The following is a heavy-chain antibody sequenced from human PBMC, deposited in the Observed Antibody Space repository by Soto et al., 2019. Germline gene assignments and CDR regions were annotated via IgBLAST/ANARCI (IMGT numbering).Heavy chain of an antibody. CDR3: GKVSTYYYDSTFDY. J-gene: IGHJ4*02. V-gene: IGHV3-30*18. D-gene: IGHD3-22*01. CDR1: GFTFSSYG. CDR2: ISYDGNYK. Sequence: GGSLRLSCAASGFTFSSYGMHWVRQAPGKGLEWVAIISYDGNYKHHADTVKGRFTISRDNSKNTLYLQMNSLRAVDTAVYYCGKVSTYYYDSTFDYWGQGTLVTVSS.